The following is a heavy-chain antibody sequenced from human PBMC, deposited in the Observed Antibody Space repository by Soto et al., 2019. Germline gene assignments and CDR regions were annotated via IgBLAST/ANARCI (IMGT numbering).Heavy chain of an antibody. D-gene: IGHD2-15*01. CDR3: ARDRGCSGGICYRDLGY. V-gene: IGHV3-48*01. Sequence: EVQLVESGGGLVQPGGSLRLSCAASGFTFSTYSMSWVRQAPGKGLEWASYISSTSNTIYYTDSVKGRFTISRDNAKNSLYLHMNSLSAEDTAVYYCARDRGCSGGICYRDLGYWGQGTLVTVSS. CDR1: GFTFSTYS. J-gene: IGHJ4*02. CDR2: ISSTSNTI.